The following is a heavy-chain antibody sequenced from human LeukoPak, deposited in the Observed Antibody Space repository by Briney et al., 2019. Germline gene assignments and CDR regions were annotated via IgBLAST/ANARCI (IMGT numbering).Heavy chain of an antibody. V-gene: IGHV1-69*05. D-gene: IGHD6-19*01. CDR1: GGTFSSYA. J-gene: IGHJ5*02. CDR2: IIPIFGTA. CDR3: ARVGISSDNWFDP. Sequence: SVKVSCKASGGTFSSYAISWVRQAPGQGLEWMGGIIPIFGTANYAQKFQGRVTLTRDTSITTAYLELSSLRSEDTAVYYCARVGISSDNWFDPWGQGTLVTVSS.